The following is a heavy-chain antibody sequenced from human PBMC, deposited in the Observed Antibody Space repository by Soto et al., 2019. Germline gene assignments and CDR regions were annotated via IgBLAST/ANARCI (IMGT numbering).Heavy chain of an antibody. CDR3: ARERGNILVVTGDAFDI. Sequence: QVQLVQSGAEVKKPGSSVKVSCKASGGTFSSYAISWVRQAPGQGLEWMGGIIPIFGTANYAQKFQGRVTITADESTSTAYMELSSLRSEDTAVYYCARERGNILVVTGDAFDIWGQGTMVTVSS. CDR1: GGTFSSYA. J-gene: IGHJ3*02. D-gene: IGHD2-21*02. V-gene: IGHV1-69*01. CDR2: IIPIFGTA.